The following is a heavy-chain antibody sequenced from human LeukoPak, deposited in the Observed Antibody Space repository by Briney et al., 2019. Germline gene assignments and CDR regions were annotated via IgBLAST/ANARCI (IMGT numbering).Heavy chain of an antibody. CDR1: GGSISSYY. CDR2: IYTSGST. Sequence: PSETLSLTCTVSGGSISSYYWSWIRQPAGKGLEWIGRIYTSGSTNYNPSLKSRVTMSVDTSKNQFSLKLSSVTAADTAVYYCARDITIFGVVTHYYYYYYMDIWGEGTTVTVSS. V-gene: IGHV4-4*07. D-gene: IGHD3-3*01. J-gene: IGHJ6*03. CDR3: ARDITIFGVVTHYYYYYYMDI.